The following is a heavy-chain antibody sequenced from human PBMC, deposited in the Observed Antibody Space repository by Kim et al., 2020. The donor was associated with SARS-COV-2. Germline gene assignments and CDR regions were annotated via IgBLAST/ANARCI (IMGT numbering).Heavy chain of an antibody. V-gene: IGHV3-30*02. CDR3: AKGREYYYDSSGYSGWFDP. J-gene: IGHJ5*02. Sequence: GRFTISSDNSKNTLYLQMNSLRAEDTAVYYCAKGREYYYDSSGYSGWFDPWGQGTLVTVSS. D-gene: IGHD3-22*01.